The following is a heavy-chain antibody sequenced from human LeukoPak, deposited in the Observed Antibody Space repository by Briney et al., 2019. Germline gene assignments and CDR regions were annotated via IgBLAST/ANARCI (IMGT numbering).Heavy chain of an antibody. V-gene: IGHV1-2*02. CDR3: ARQPGYCSGGRCYGRRFDG. D-gene: IGHD2-15*01. J-gene: IGHJ5*02. CDR2: INPNSGAT. CDR1: GYTFTGSY. Sequence: ASVKVSCKASGYTFTGSYIHWVRQAPGQGLEWMGWINPNSGATNYLQKFQGRVTMTRDTSINTAYMELSSLRSDDTAVYYCARQPGYCSGGRCYGRRFDGWGQGTLVTVSS.